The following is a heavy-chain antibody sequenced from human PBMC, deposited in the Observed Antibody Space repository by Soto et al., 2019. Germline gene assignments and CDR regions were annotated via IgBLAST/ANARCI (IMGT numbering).Heavy chain of an antibody. J-gene: IGHJ4*02. V-gene: IGHV4-31*03. D-gene: IGHD1-26*01. CDR3: AREGGIVGATAADY. CDR2: IYYSGST. CDR1: GGSISSGCYY. Sequence: SETLSLTCTVSGGSISSGCYYCSWIRQHPGKGLEWIGYIYYSGSTYYNPSLKSRVTISVDTSKNQFSLKLSSVTAADTAVYYCAREGGIVGATAADYWGQGTLVTVSS.